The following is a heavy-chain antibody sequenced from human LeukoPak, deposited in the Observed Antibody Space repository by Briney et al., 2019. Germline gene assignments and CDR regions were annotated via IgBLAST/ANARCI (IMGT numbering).Heavy chain of an antibody. CDR3: AKSMGSKTYYDFWSGYQYYFDY. Sequence: PGGSLRLSCAASGFTFSSYAMSWVRQAPGKGLEWVSAISGSGGSTYYADSVKGRFTISRDNSKNTLYLQMTSLRAEDTAVYYCAKSMGSKTYYDFWSGYQYYFDYWGQGTLVTVSS. CDR2: ISGSGGST. J-gene: IGHJ4*02. CDR1: GFTFSSYA. D-gene: IGHD3-3*01. V-gene: IGHV3-23*01.